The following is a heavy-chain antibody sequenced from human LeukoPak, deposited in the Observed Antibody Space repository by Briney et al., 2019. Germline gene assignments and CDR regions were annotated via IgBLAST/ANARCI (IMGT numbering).Heavy chain of an antibody. CDR2: INPSGGST. CDR1: GYTFTSYY. CDR3: AREAGYSGYDRQGFDY. V-gene: IGHV1-46*01. D-gene: IGHD5-12*01. J-gene: IGHJ4*02. Sequence: GASVKVSCKASGYTFTSYYMHWVRQAPGQGLEWMGIINPSGGSTSYAQKFQGRVTMTRDMSTSTVYMELSSLRSEDTAVYYCAREAGYSGYDRQGFDYWGQGTLVAVSS.